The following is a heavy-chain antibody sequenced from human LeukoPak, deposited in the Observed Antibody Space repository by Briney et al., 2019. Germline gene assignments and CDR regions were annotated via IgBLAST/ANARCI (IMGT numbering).Heavy chain of an antibody. D-gene: IGHD6-19*01. J-gene: IGHJ6*04. Sequence: HGESLKISCKGSGYSFTDYWIGWVRQMPGKGLERMGVIYPGDSDTRYSPPFQGQVTISAVKSISTTYLQWSSLTASDTAMYYCARVVGEYNSAWMDVWGKGTTVTVSS. CDR3: ARVVGEYNSAWMDV. CDR2: IYPGDSDT. CDR1: GYSFTDYW. V-gene: IGHV5-51*01.